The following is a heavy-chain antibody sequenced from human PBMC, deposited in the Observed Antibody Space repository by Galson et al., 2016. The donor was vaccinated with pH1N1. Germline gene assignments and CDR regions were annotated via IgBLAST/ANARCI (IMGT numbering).Heavy chain of an antibody. D-gene: IGHD2-21*02. J-gene: IGHJ6*02. V-gene: IGHV3-30*02. CDR2: IRSDGSNK. CDR1: GFMFSSYG. CDR3: VRRLTLNCGGDCAPYYYYGMDV. Sequence: SLRLSCAASGFMFSSYGMHWVRQAPGEGLEWVTFIRSDGSNKYYSDSVKGRLTISRHNSKNTVYLQMNSLRPEDTAVYYCVRRLTLNCGGDCAPYYYYGMDVWGQGTTVTVSS.